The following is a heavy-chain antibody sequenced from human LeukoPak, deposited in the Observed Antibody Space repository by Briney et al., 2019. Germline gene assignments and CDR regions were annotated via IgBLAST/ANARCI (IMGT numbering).Heavy chain of an antibody. V-gene: IGHV1-8*03. CDR2: MNPNSGNT. CDR1: RYTFISYD. J-gene: IGHJ5*02. CDR3: ARVMITIFGVVHWFDP. Sequence: ASVKVSCKASRYTFISYDINWVRQATGQGLEWMGWMNPNSGNTGYAQEFQGRVTITRNTSISTAYMELSSLRSEDTAVYCCARVMITIFGVVHWFDPWGQGTLVTVSS. D-gene: IGHD3-3*01.